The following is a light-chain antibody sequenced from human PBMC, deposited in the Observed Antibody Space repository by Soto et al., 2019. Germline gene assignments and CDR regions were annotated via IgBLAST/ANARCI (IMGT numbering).Light chain of an antibody. CDR2: DTS. J-gene: IGKJ4*01. CDR3: QHYDTWPLT. CDR1: QGIGDT. V-gene: IGKV3-15*01. Sequence: EIAMTQSPDPLSVTPGERATLSCRASQGIGDTLAWYQQKPGQTPSLLIYDTSTRAAGVPARFSGSRSGAEFTLTISSLQSEDFAVYYCQHYDTWPLTFGGGTKVDIK.